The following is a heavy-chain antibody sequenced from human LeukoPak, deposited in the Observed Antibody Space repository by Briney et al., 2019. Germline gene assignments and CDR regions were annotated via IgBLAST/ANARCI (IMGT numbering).Heavy chain of an antibody. CDR1: GYTFTGYY. J-gene: IGHJ1*01. Sequence: SSVKVSCKASGYTFTGYYMHWVRQAPGQGLEWMGWINPNSGGTNYAQKFQGRVTMTRDTSISTAYMELSRLRSDDTAAYYCARIGASGYYKAEYFQHWGQGTLVTVSS. V-gene: IGHV1-2*02. CDR2: INPNSGGT. D-gene: IGHD3-22*01. CDR3: ARIGASGYYKAEYFQH.